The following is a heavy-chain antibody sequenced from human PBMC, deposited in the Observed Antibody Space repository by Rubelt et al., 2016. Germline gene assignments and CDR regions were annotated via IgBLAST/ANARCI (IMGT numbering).Heavy chain of an antibody. Sequence: QVQLQQWGAGLLKPSETLSLTCAVYGGSFSGYYWSWIRQPPGKGLEWIGEINHSGSTNYNPSLKSRVTISVDTSKNQFSLKLSSVTAADTAVYYCARDRAEGYYYMDGWGKGTTVTVSS. CDR2: INHSGST. J-gene: IGHJ6*03. V-gene: IGHV4-34*01. CDR3: ARDRAEGYYYMDG. D-gene: IGHD3-10*01. CDR1: GGSFSGYY.